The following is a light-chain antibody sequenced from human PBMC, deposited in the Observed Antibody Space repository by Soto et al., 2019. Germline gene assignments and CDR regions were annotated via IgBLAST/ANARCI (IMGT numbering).Light chain of an antibody. Sequence: HSALTPPSSVSGSPGQSITISCTGTSSYVGGYNYVSWYQQHPGKAPKLMIYEVSNRPSGVSNRFSGSKSGNTASLTISGLQAEDEADYYCSSYTSSSPYVFGTGTKVTVL. CDR1: SSYVGGYNY. J-gene: IGLJ1*01. CDR3: SSYTSSSPYV. V-gene: IGLV2-14*01. CDR2: EVS.